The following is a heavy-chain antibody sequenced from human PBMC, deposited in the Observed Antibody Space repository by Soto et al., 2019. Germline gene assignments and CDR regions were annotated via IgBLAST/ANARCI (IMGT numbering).Heavy chain of an antibody. CDR3: AIAAAGTFGYYFDY. CDR1: GFTFDDYA. CDR2: ISWNSGSI. D-gene: IGHD6-13*01. Sequence: EVQLVESGGGLVQPGRSLRLSCAASGFTFDDYAMHWVRQAPGKGLEWVSGISWNSGSIGYADSVKGRFTISRDNAKNSLYLQMNSLRAEDTALYYCAIAAAGTFGYYFDYWGQGTLVTVSS. V-gene: IGHV3-9*01. J-gene: IGHJ4*02.